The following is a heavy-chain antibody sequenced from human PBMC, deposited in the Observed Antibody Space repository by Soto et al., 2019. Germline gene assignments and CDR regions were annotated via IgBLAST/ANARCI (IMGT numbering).Heavy chain of an antibody. J-gene: IGHJ4*02. CDR1: GFTFSSYG. CDR2: IWYDGSNK. D-gene: IGHD3-10*01. V-gene: IGHV3-33*01. Sequence: TGGSLRLSCAASGFTFSSYGMHWVRQAPGKGLEWVAVIWYDGSNKYYADSVKGRFTISRDNSKNTLYLQMNSLRAEDTAVYYCARTIPRMGFGEFNTAHIFDYWGQGTLVTVSS. CDR3: ARTIPRMGFGEFNTAHIFDY.